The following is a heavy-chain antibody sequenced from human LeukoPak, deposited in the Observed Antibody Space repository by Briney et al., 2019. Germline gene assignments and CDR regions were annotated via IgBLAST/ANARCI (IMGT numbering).Heavy chain of an antibody. D-gene: IGHD3-3*01. CDR3: ARHEGGVGELYFDY. Sequence: SGTLSLTCTVPGGSISSYYWSWFRQSPGKGLKWIGYIYYNGSTNYNPSRKSLLTISVVTSKNQFSPKLSSVTAADTAVYYCARHEGGVGELYFDYWGQGTLVTVSS. CDR1: GGSISSYY. J-gene: IGHJ4*02. CDR2: IYYNGST. V-gene: IGHV4-59*08.